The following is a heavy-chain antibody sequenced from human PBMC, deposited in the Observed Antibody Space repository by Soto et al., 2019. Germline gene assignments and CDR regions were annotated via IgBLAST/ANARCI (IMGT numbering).Heavy chain of an antibody. D-gene: IGHD3-3*01. CDR3: AKFFEYDGYYGMDV. CDR2: ISGSGGST. CDR1: GFTFSSYA. J-gene: IGHJ6*02. Sequence: EVQLLESGGGLVQPGGSLRLSCAASGFTFSSYAMSWVRQAPGKGLEWVSAISGSGGSTYYADSVKGRFTISRDNTKNTLYLQMNTMRAEDTAVYYCAKFFEYDGYYGMDVGGQGTTVTVSS. V-gene: IGHV3-23*01.